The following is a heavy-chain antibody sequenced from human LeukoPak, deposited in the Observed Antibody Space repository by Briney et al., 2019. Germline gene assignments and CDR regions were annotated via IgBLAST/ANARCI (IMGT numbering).Heavy chain of an antibody. D-gene: IGHD1-26*01. CDR3: VRDRGSYRPIDY. CDR1: TFTFSSYN. J-gene: IGHJ4*02. V-gene: IGHV3-21*01. CDR2: ISSSGTYI. Sequence: KSGGSLRLSCAASTFTFSSYNMNWVRQAPGKGLEWVSSISSSGTYIYYRDSVKGRFTISRDNAENSLYLEMNSLRVEDTAIYYCVRDRGSYRPIDYWGQETLVTVSS.